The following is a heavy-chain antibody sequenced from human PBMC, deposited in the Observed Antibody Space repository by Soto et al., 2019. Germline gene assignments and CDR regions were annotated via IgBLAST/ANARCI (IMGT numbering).Heavy chain of an antibody. D-gene: IGHD2-2*01. CDR2: ISARGDST. J-gene: IGHJ6*02. CDR3: AKPERYASGMDV. V-gene: IGHV3-23*01. Sequence: EVQLLESGGGLVQPGGSLRLSCAASGFNFKNYAMNWVRQAPGKGLEWASGISARGDSTYYADSVRGRFTISRDNSNNTVFLRMSGLSVEDTAIYYCAKPERYASGMDVRGQGTTVTVSS. CDR1: GFNFKNYA.